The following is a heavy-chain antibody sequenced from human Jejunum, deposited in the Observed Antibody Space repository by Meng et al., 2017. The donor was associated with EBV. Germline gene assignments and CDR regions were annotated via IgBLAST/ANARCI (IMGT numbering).Heavy chain of an antibody. Sequence: AEVGTPGATGEVSCQASGCNFLDEEVHWVWQAPGQGLEWMGRITADGGATNYGQSFRGDFLMTRDMSTTTAYLELFSLKSDDTAVYFCAGVNDKTNVDFWGQGTLVTVSS. CDR1: GCNFLDEE. CDR2: ITADGGAT. V-gene: IGHV1-2*06. CDR3: AGVNDKTNVDF. D-gene: IGHD1-1*01. J-gene: IGHJ4*02.